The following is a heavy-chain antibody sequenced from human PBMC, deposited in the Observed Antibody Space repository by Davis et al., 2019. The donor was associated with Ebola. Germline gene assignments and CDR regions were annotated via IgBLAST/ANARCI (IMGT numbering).Heavy chain of an antibody. J-gene: IGHJ4*02. V-gene: IGHV1-2*04. CDR1: GYTFTGYY. Sequence: AASVKVSCKASGYTFTGYYMHWVRQAPGQGLEWMGWINPNSGGTNYAQKFQGWVTMTRDTSISTAYMELSRLRSDDTAVDYCARAMGKWEPPFYYWGQGTLVTVSS. CDR3: ARAMGKWEPPFYY. D-gene: IGHD1-26*01. CDR2: INPNSGGT.